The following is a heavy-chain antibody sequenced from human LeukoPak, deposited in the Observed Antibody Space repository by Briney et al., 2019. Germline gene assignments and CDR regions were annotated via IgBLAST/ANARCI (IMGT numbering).Heavy chain of an antibody. J-gene: IGHJ4*02. V-gene: IGHV4-4*07. CDR2: IFASGST. CDR3: ASLYSSPVDY. CDR1: GGSISSYY. D-gene: IGHD3-22*01. Sequence: PSETLSLTCTVSGGSISSYYWSWIRQPAGKGLEWIGRIFASGSTNYNPFFKSRVTMLVDTSKNQFSLKLRSVTAADTAVYYCASLYSSPVDYWGQGTLVTVSS.